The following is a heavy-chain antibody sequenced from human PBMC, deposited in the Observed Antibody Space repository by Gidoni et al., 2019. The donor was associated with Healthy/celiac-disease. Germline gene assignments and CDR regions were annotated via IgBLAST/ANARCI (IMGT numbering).Heavy chain of an antibody. D-gene: IGHD5-18*01. CDR3: ASGASEYSYGERAFDI. Sequence: EVQLVESGGGLVKPGGSLRLSCAASGFTFSRYSMNWVRQAPGKGREWVSHISSSSSYIYYADSVKGRFTISRDNAKNSLYLQMNSLRAEDTAVYYCASGASEYSYGERAFDIWGQGTMVTVSS. J-gene: IGHJ3*02. CDR1: GFTFSRYS. V-gene: IGHV3-21*01. CDR2: ISSSSSYI.